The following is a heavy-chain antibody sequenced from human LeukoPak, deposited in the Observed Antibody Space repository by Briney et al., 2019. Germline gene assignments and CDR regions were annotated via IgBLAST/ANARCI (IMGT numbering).Heavy chain of an antibody. CDR1: GFTFSSYS. V-gene: IGHV3-21*01. CDR2: ISGSSYYI. Sequence: GGSLRLSCAASGFTFSSYSMNWVRQAPGKGLEWVSSISGSSYYIYYADSVKGRFTISRDNAKNSLFLQMNSLRVEDTAVYFCARKDGDELDYWGQGTLVTVSS. CDR3: ARKDGDELDY. J-gene: IGHJ4*02.